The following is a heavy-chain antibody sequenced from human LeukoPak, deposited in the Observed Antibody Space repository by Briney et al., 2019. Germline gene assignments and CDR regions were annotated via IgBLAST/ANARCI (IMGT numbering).Heavy chain of an antibody. J-gene: IGHJ6*03. Sequence: GGSLRLSCATSGCTFSGSAIHWVRQASGKGLEWVGRIRSKTHSYATAYAASLKGRFTISRDDSKNTAYLQMTSLKTEDTAVYYCAREPRRPERGYYYMDVWGKGTTVTVSS. CDR2: IRSKTHSYAT. CDR3: AREPRRPERGYYYMDV. CDR1: GCTFSGSA. D-gene: IGHD5-24*01. V-gene: IGHV3-73*01.